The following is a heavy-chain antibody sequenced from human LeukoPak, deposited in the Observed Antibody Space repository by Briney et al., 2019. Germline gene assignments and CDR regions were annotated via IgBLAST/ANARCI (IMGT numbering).Heavy chain of an antibody. CDR3: ARISVAVAGDLGYYYGMDV. V-gene: IGHV6-1*01. Sequence: SQTLSLTCALSGDIFSSNSAAWHWIRQSPSRGLEWLGRTYYRSKWYNDYAVSVKSRITINPDTSKNQFSLQLNSVTPEDTAVYYCARISVAVAGDLGYYYGMDVWGKGTTVTVSS. CDR2: TYYRSKWYN. D-gene: IGHD6-19*01. J-gene: IGHJ6*04. CDR1: GDIFSSNSAA.